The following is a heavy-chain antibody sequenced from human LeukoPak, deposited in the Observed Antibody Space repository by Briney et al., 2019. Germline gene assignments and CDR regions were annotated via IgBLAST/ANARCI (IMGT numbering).Heavy chain of an antibody. CDR1: GFTLSRYW. J-gene: IGHJ4*02. D-gene: IGHD4-17*01. CDR3: ARDGDGDYPIVY. V-gene: IGHV3-74*01. Sequence: GGSLRLSCAASGFTLSRYWMHWVRQAPGKGLVWVSRLNSDGRSTSYADSVKGRFTISRDNAKNTLYLQMNSLRVEDTAVYYCARDGDGDYPIVYWGQGTLVTVSS. CDR2: LNSDGRST.